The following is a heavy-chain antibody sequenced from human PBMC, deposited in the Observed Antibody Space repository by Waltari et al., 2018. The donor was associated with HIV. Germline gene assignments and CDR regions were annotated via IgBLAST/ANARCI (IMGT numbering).Heavy chain of an antibody. D-gene: IGHD3-3*01. CDR2: IYDSVTY. V-gene: IGHV4-59*11. J-gene: IGHJ3*01. CDR3: ARGSLHYYVVRGYYPDAFDV. CDR1: GGSMDTQY. Sequence: QVQLQESGPRLVKPSETLSLTCTVSGGSMDTQYLTWIRQAPGKELEWIGYIYDSVTYNYKPALKSRDTMSRRPSKSRFSLGLKSVTAADTAMYYCARGSLHYYVVRGYYPDAFDVWGRGTMVVVSS.